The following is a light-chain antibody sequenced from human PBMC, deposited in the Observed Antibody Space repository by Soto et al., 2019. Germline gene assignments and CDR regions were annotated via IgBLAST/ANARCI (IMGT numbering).Light chain of an antibody. Sequence: QSALTQPRSVSGSPGQSVTFSCTGTSNDVGGYASVSWYQHHPGKAPKLMIYDVTRRPSGVPDRFSGSKSGNTASLTISGLQAEDEADYYCCSYAGSYTVLFGGGTKSPS. CDR1: SNDVGGYAS. V-gene: IGLV2-11*01. J-gene: IGLJ2*01. CDR3: CSYAGSYTVL. CDR2: DVT.